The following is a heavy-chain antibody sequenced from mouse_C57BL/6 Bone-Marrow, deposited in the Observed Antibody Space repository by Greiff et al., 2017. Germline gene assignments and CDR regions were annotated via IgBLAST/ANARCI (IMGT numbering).Heavy chain of an antibody. CDR2: IHPNSGST. CDR3: AKFAMHY. J-gene: IGHJ4*01. V-gene: IGHV1-64*01. CDR1: GYTFTSYW. Sequence: QVHVKQPGAELVKPGASVKLSCKASGYTFTSYWMHWVKQRPGQGLEWIGMIHPNSGSTNYNEKFKSKATLTVDKSSSTAYMQLSSLTSENSAVYYYAKFAMHYWGQETSVTVSS.